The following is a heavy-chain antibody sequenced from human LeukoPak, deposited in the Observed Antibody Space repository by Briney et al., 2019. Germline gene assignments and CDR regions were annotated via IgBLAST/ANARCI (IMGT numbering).Heavy chain of an antibody. V-gene: IGHV4-34*01. J-gene: IGHJ4*02. CDR2: INHSGRN. D-gene: IGHD3-3*01. Sequence: PSETLSLXCAVYGGSFSGYYGSWIRQPPGKGLEWIGEINHSGRNNYNPSFMSRVTIPVETSKNQSSPKLSSVTAADTAVYYCARGRVYDFWSGYYTPDGYYFDYWGQGTLVTVSS. CDR1: GGSFSGYY. CDR3: ARGRVYDFWSGYYTPDGYYFDY.